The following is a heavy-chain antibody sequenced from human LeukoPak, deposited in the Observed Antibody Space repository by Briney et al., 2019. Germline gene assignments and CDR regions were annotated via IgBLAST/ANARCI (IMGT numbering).Heavy chain of an antibody. V-gene: IGHV4-34*01. D-gene: IGHD3-10*01. Sequence: SETLSLTCAVYSGSFNSYYWAWIRQPPGKGLEWIGEINYSGSTKYSPSLKSRVTISVDTSKNQFSLKLSSVTAADTAVYYCARGSGREGSPRAFDIWGQGTMVTVSS. CDR3: ARGSGREGSPRAFDI. CDR2: INYSGST. J-gene: IGHJ3*02. CDR1: SGSFNSYY.